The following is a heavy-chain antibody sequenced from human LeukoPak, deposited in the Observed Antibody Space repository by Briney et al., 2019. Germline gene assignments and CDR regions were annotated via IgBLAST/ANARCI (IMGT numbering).Heavy chain of an antibody. J-gene: IGHJ4*02. D-gene: IGHD3-22*01. CDR1: GFTFSSYW. Sequence: PGGSLRLSCAASGFTFSSYWMNWARQAPGKGLEWVASINHNGNVNYYVDSVKGRFTISRDNAKNSLYLQMSNLRAEDTAVYYCAKVKESYYYDSSGPRRVYYFDYWGQGTLVTVSS. CDR3: AKVKESYYYDSSGPRRVYYFDY. CDR2: INHNGNVN. V-gene: IGHV3-7*03.